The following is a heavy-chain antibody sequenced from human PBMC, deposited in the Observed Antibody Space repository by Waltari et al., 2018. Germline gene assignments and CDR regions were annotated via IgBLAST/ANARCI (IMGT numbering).Heavy chain of an antibody. Sequence: EVQLVESGGGLVQPGGSLRLSCAASGFTFSSYSMNWVRQAPGKGLEWVSYISSSSSTIYYAYAVKGRFTISRDNAKNSLYLQMNSLRAEDTAVYYCARESIRVVIITGIDAFDIWGQGTMVTVSS. CDR3: ARESIRVVIITGIDAFDI. D-gene: IGHD3-10*01. CDR1: GFTFSSYS. CDR2: ISSSSSTI. J-gene: IGHJ3*02. V-gene: IGHV3-48*04.